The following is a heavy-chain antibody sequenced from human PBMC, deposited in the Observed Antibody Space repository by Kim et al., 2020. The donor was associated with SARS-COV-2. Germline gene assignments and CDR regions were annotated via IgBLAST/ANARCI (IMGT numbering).Heavy chain of an antibody. J-gene: IGHJ4*02. CDR3: ATAAYFDWLDPSRSPETERHPADY. D-gene: IGHD3-9*01. Sequence: SETLSLTCTVSGGSISSGDYYWSWIRQPPGKGLEWIGYIYYSGSTYYNPSLKSRVTISVDTSKNQFSLKLSSVTAADTAVYYCATAAYFDWLDPSRSPETERHPADYWGQGTLVTVSS. V-gene: IGHV4-30-4*01. CDR1: GGSISSGDYY. CDR2: IYYSGST.